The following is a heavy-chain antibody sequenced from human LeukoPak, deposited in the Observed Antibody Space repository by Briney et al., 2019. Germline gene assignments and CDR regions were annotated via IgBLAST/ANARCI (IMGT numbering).Heavy chain of an antibody. CDR1: GYTFTSSG. CDR2: ISGYDGRT. V-gene: IGHV1-18*01. CDR3: ARDWNYRGLDV. Sequence: ASVKVSCKASGYTFTSSGNSWVRQAPGQGLEWMAWISGYDGRTNYAQKFQDRVIMTTDTSTSTAYMELRSLRSDDTAVYYCARDWNYRGLDVWGQGTTVTVSS. J-gene: IGHJ6*02. D-gene: IGHD1-7*01.